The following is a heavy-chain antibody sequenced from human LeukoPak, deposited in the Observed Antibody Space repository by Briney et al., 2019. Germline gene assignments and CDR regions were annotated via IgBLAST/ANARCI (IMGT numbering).Heavy chain of an antibody. CDR3: ATSTIAHIHPSTLGRPATDY. V-gene: IGHV3-23*01. CDR1: GFTFSSYA. J-gene: IGHJ4*02. CDR2: ISGSGGST. D-gene: IGHD1-26*01. Sequence: GGSLRLSCAASGFTFSSYAMSWVRQAPGKGLEWVSAISGSGGSTYYADSVKGRFTISRDNSKNTLYLQMNSLRAEDTAVYYCATSTIAHIHPSTLGRPATDYWGQGTLVTVSS.